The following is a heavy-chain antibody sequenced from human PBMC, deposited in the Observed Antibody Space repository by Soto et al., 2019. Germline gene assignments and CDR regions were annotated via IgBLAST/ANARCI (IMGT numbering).Heavy chain of an antibody. D-gene: IGHD2-8*01. V-gene: IGHV3-9*01. CDR3: AKDIRHCFYCTNGVYPSYFDY. CDR2: ISWNSGSI. CDR1: GFTFDDYA. J-gene: IGHJ4*02. Sequence: EVQLVESGGGLVQPGRSLRLSCAASGFTFDDYAMHWVRQAPGKGLEWVSGISWNSGSIGYADSVKGRFTISRDNAKNSLYLQMNSLRAEDTALYYCAKDIRHCFYCTNGVYPSYFDYWGQGTLVTVSS.